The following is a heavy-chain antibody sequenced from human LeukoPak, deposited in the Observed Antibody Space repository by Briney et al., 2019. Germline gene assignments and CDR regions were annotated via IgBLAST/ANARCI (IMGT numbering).Heavy chain of an antibody. D-gene: IGHD6-19*01. J-gene: IGHJ4*02. V-gene: IGHV4-59*08. CDR2: IYYTGKI. CDR1: GGSINSHY. Sequence: SETLSLTCAVSGGSINSHYWGWIRRPPGKGLQWIGDIYYTGKINYNPSLKSRVTITLDTSKDHLSLNLTSVLAADTAIYYCVRRDTGWNYFDYWGQGILVTVSS. CDR3: VRRDTGWNYFDY.